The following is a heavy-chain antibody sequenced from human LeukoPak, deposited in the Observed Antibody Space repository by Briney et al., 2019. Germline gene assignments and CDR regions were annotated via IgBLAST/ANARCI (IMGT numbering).Heavy chain of an antibody. CDR3: ARGHFYDYIWGSYRPDAFDI. V-gene: IGHV4-34*01. CDR2: INHSGST. Sequence: SETLSLTCAVEGGSFSGYYCSWIRQPPGKGLEWIGEINHSGSTNYNPSLKSRVTISVDTSKNQFSLKLSSVTAADTAVYYCARGHFYDYIWGSYRPDAFDIWGQGTMVTVSS. J-gene: IGHJ3*02. D-gene: IGHD3-16*02. CDR1: GGSFSGYY.